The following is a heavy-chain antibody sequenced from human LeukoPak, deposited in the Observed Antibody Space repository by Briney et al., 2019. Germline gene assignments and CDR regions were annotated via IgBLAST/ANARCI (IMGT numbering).Heavy chain of an antibody. CDR1: GYNITSYG. CDR2: ISAYNGNT. CDR3: ARGSAEDFYDSSGSYIFDI. D-gene: IGHD3-22*01. Sequence: ASVKVSCKASGYNITSYGISWVRQAPGQGLEWMGWISAYNGNTKYAEKFQGRVTMTTDTSTRIVYMELRSLRSDDTAVYYCARGSAEDFYDSSGSYIFDIWGQGTMVTVSS. V-gene: IGHV1-18*01. J-gene: IGHJ3*02.